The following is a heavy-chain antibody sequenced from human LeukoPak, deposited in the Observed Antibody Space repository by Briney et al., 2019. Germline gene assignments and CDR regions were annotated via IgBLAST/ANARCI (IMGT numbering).Heavy chain of an antibody. V-gene: IGHV3-7*01. CDR2: IKQDGSEK. CDR3: AREAGEYYPREQGVLFTHAFDI. D-gene: IGHD2/OR15-2a*01. Sequence: GGSLRLSCAASGFTFSSYWMSWVRQAPGKGLEWVANIKQDGSEKYYVDSVKGRFTISRDNAKNSLYLQMNSLRAEDTAVYYCAREAGEYYPREQGVLFTHAFDIWGQGTMVTVSS. J-gene: IGHJ3*02. CDR1: GFTFSSYW.